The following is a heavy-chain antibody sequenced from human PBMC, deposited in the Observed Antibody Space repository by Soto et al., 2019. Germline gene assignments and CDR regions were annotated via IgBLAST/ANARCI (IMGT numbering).Heavy chain of an antibody. Sequence: ASVKVSCKASGYTFTSYDINWVRQATGQGLEWMGWMNPNSGNTGYAQKFQGRVTMTRNTSISTAYMELSSLRSEDTAVYYCARGLKNIVVVPAALDYWGQGTLVTVSS. V-gene: IGHV1-8*01. CDR2: MNPNSGNT. CDR3: ARGLKNIVVVPAALDY. D-gene: IGHD2-2*01. J-gene: IGHJ4*02. CDR1: GYTFTSYD.